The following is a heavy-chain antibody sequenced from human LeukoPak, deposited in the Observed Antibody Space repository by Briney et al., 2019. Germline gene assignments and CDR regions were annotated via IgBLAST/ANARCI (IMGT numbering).Heavy chain of an antibody. D-gene: IGHD2/OR15-2a*01. V-gene: IGHV3-48*01. J-gene: IGHJ4*02. Sequence: GGSLRLSCAASGFTFNTYSMNWVRQAPGKGLEWVSYITSSSSSIYYADSVKGRFTIYRDNAKNSLYLQMNSLRAETTAGYYCARDNMGFDYWGQGTLVTVYS. CDR2: ITSSSSSI. CDR3: ARDNMGFDY. CDR1: GFTFNTYS.